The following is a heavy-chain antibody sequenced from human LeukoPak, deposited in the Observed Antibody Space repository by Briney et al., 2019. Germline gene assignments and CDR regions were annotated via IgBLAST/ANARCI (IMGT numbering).Heavy chain of an antibody. D-gene: IGHD5-18*01. CDR1: GYTFTGYY. J-gene: IGHJ4*02. V-gene: IGHV1-2*02. CDR2: INPNSGGT. CDR3: ARDADVDTAMVIFDY. Sequence: ASVKVSCKASGYTFTGYYMHWVRQAPGQGLEWMGWINPNSGGTNYAQKFQGRVTMTRDTSISTAYMELSRLRSDDTAVYYCARDADVDTAMVIFDYWGKGTLVTVSS.